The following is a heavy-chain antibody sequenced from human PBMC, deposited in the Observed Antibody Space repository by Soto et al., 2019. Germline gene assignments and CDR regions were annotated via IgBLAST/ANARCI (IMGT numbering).Heavy chain of an antibody. Sequence: QVQLQESGPGLVKPSQTLSLTCTVSGGSIRSSAYYWSWRRQHTGKGLGWIGYISHCGSAYYNPTLKSRVIISLDTSKNQFSLSLTSVTGADTAVYYCAREYTYGANFFDCWGQGALVTVSS. CDR3: AREYTYGANFFDC. J-gene: IGHJ4*02. CDR2: ISHCGSA. D-gene: IGHD5-18*01. CDR1: GGSIRSSAYY. V-gene: IGHV4-31*03.